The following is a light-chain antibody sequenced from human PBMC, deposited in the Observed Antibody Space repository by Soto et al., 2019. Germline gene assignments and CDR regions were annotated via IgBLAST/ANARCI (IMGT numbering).Light chain of an antibody. CDR3: QQYHIYSWT. Sequence: DIHMTQSPSTLSAAVGYRVTITCRASENIGAWLAWYQQKPGKAPKLLIYKASSLESGVPSRFSGGGPGTEFTLTISSLQPDDFATYYCQQYHIYSWTFGQATKVDLK. V-gene: IGKV1-5*03. CDR1: ENIGAW. CDR2: KAS. J-gene: IGKJ1*01.